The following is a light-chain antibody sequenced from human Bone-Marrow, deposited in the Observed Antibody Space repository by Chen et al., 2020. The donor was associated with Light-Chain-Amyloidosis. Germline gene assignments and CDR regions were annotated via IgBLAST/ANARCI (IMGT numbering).Light chain of an antibody. CDR1: DLPTKY. CDR3: QSADSSGTYEVI. J-gene: IGLJ2*01. CDR2: RDT. Sequence: SYELTQPPSVSVSPGQTARITCSGDDLPTKYAYWYQQKPGQAPVLVIHRDTERPSGISERFSGSSSGTQATLTIRGVQAEDEADYHCQSADSSGTYEVIFGGGTKLTVL. V-gene: IGLV3-25*03.